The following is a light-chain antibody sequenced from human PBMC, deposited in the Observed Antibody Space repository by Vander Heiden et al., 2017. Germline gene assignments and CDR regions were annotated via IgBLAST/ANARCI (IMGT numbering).Light chain of an antibody. CDR2: EVS. J-gene: IGLJ2*01. CDR1: SSDVENYDL. CDR3: SSYSSSSTRVV. Sequence: QSALTQPASVSGSPGQSITIPCTGTSSDVENYDLVSWYQFYPGKAPKVMIYEVSNRPSGVSNRFSGSKSGNTASLTISGLQAEDEADYYCSSYSSSSTRVVFGGGTKLTVL. V-gene: IGLV2-14*02.